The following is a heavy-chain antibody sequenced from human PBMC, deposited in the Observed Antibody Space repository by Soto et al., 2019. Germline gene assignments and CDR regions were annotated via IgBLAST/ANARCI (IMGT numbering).Heavy chain of an antibody. J-gene: IGHJ5*02. CDR2: IYYSGST. D-gene: IGHD3-10*01. CDR1: GGSISSGGYY. Sequence: QVQLQESGPGLVKPSQTLSLTCTVSGGSISSGGYYWSWIRQHPGKGLEWIGYIYYSGSTYYNPSLKSRVTISVDTSKNQFSLKLSSVTAADTAVYYCARGTSNYGSGRSNWFDPWGQGTLVTVSS. V-gene: IGHV4-31*03. CDR3: ARGTSNYGSGRSNWFDP.